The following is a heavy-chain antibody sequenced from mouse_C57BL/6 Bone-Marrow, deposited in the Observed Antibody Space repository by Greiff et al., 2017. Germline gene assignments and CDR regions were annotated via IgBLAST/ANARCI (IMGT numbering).Heavy chain of an antibody. D-gene: IGHD1-1*01. Sequence: DVKLQESGPGIVKPSQSLFLTCPFPGYSITSGYDWHWIRHFPGNKMEWMGYISYSGSTNYNPSLKSRISITHDTSKNHFFLKLNSVTTEDTATYYCARRGSTYWYFDVWGTGTTVTVSS. CDR2: ISYSGST. J-gene: IGHJ1*03. CDR1: GYSITSGYD. V-gene: IGHV3-1*01. CDR3: ARRGSTYWYFDV.